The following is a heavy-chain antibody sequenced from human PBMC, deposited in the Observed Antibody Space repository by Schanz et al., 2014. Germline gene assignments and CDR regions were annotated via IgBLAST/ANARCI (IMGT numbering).Heavy chain of an antibody. D-gene: IGHD6-25*01. CDR3: AKVRYSSGWRGDYFDE. CDR1: GFTFSAYA. J-gene: IGHJ4*02. Sequence: EVHLLDSGGGLVQPGGSLRLSCAASGFTFSAYAMTWVRQIPGKGLEWVSSISSGGDTYYADSVKGRFTISRDNSKNTLYLQMNSLRAEDTAVYYCAKVRYSSGWRGDYFDEWGQGTLVTVAS. CDR2: ISSGGDT. V-gene: IGHV3-23*01.